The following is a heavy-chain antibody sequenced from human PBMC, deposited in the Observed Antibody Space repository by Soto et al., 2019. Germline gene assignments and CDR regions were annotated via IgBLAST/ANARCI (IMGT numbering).Heavy chain of an antibody. D-gene: IGHD3-22*01. Sequence: GGALRLSCAASGFTFSIYAMSWVLQAPGKXLEWVSAISGSGGSTYYADQVKGRFNIYRDNYKNTLYLKMNSLREEDTAVYYCAKSLGPTKRPDDSLVFDYWGQGTLVTVSS. V-gene: IGHV3-23*01. CDR1: GFTFSIYA. J-gene: IGHJ4*02. CDR3: AKSLGPTKRPDDSLVFDY. CDR2: ISGSGGST.